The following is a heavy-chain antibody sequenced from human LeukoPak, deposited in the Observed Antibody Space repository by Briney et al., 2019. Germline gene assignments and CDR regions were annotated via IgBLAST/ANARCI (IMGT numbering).Heavy chain of an antibody. CDR3: TTHYRPGSHYNIFDY. D-gene: IGHD3-10*01. Sequence: PGGSLRLSCAASGITFSDTWMSWVRRAPGKGLEWVASIQSIVNSRTRDYAAAVKGRFTVSRDDSKDMVFLQMNSLETEDTAVYYCTTHYRPGSHYNIFDYWGQGTLVTVSS. V-gene: IGHV3-15*01. CDR2: IQSIVNSRTR. J-gene: IGHJ4*02. CDR1: GITFSDTW.